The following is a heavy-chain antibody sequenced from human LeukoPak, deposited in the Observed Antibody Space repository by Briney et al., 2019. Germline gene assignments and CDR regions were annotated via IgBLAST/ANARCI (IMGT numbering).Heavy chain of an antibody. D-gene: IGHD3-22*01. CDR1: GFTFSSYA. CDR3: ARDRYYYDSSGYAY. J-gene: IGHJ4*02. Sequence: GGSLRLSCAAFGFTFSSYAMHWVRQAPGKGLEWVAVISYDGSNKYYADSVKGRFTISRDNSKNTLYLQMNSLRAEDTAVYYCARDRYYYDSSGYAYWGQGTLVTVSS. CDR2: ISYDGSNK. V-gene: IGHV3-30*04.